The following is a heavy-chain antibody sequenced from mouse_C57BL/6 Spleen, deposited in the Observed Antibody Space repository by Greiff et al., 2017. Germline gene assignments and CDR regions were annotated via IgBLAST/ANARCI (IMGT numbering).Heavy chain of an antibody. Sequence: QVQLQQPGAELVKPGASVKLSCKASGYTFTSYWMQWVKQRPGQGLEWIGEIDPSDSYTNYNQKFKGKATLTVDTSSSTAYMQLSSLTSEDSAVYYCASYDGSSYVYYFDYWGQGTTLTVSS. CDR1: GYTFTSYW. D-gene: IGHD1-1*01. CDR3: ASYDGSSYVYYFDY. V-gene: IGHV1-50*01. J-gene: IGHJ2*01. CDR2: IDPSDSYT.